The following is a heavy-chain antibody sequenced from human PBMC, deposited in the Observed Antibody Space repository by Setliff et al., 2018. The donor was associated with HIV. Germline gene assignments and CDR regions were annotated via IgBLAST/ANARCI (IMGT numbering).Heavy chain of an antibody. CDR1: GGSINNYF. CDR2: IFYTGST. J-gene: IGHJ3*02. V-gene: IGHV4-59*12. CDR3: ARERIAVAGPRVAFDI. Sequence: LTCTVSGGSINNYFWSWIRQSPGRGLEWIGYIFYTGSTNYNPSLKSRVTISVDTSKNPFSLKLSSVTAADTAVYYCARERIAVAGPRVAFDIWGQGTMVTVSS. D-gene: IGHD6-19*01.